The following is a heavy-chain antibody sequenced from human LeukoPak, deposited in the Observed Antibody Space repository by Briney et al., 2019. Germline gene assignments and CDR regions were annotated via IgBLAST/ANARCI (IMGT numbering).Heavy chain of an antibody. CDR2: INHSGST. J-gene: IGHJ4*02. V-gene: IGHV4-34*01. CDR3: ARLGLYGSGSYYQRGRPTPYFDY. Sequence: SETLSLTCAVYGGSFSGYYWSWIRQPPGKGLEWIGEINHSGSTNYNPSLESRVTISVDTSKNQFSLKLSSVTAADTAVYYCARLGLYGSGSYYQRGRPTPYFDYWGQGTLVTVSS. D-gene: IGHD3-10*01. CDR1: GGSFSGYY.